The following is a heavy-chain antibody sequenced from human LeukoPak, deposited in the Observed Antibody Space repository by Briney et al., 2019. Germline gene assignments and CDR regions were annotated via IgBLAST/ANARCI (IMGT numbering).Heavy chain of an antibody. V-gene: IGHV3-30*04. Sequence: PGGSLRLSCAASGFTFSSYAMHWVRQAPGKGLEWVAVISYDGSNKYYADSVKGRFTISRDNSKNTLYLQMNSLRAEDTAVYYCARAAPPPVDYGMDVWGQGTTVTVSS. CDR1: GFTFSSYA. J-gene: IGHJ6*02. CDR2: ISYDGSNK. CDR3: ARAAPPPVDYGMDV.